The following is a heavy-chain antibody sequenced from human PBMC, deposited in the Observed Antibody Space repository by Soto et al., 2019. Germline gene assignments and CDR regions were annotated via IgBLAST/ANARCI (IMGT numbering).Heavy chain of an antibody. CDR2: IYYSGST. Sequence: PSETLSLTCTVSGGSISSGGYYWSWIRQHPGKGLEWIGYIYYSGSTYYNPSLKSRVTISVDTSKNQFSLKLSSVTAADTAVYYCARDRGGGYSPFDYWGQGTLVTVSS. CDR1: GGSISSGGYY. J-gene: IGHJ4*02. V-gene: IGHV4-31*03. D-gene: IGHD2-21*01. CDR3: ARDRGGGYSPFDY.